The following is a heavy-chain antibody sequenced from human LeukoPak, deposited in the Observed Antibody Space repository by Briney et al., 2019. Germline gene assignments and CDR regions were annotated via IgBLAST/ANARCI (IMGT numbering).Heavy chain of an antibody. CDR1: GFTFSSYA. CDR3: AKDPYSSSIVVVPAAKIIDY. D-gene: IGHD2-2*01. J-gene: IGHJ4*02. Sequence: AGGSLRLSCAASGFTFSSYAMSWVRQAPGKGLEWVSAISGSGGSTYYADSVKGRFTISRDNSKNTLYLQMNSLRAEDTAVYYCAKDPYSSSIVVVPAAKIIDYWGQGTLVTVSP. CDR2: ISGSGGST. V-gene: IGHV3-23*01.